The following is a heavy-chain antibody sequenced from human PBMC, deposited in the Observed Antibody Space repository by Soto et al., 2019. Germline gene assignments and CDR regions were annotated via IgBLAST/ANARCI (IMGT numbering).Heavy chain of an antibody. CDR1: GFTFSSYA. CDR2: ISGSGGST. D-gene: IGHD2-15*01. J-gene: IGHJ4*02. CDR3: AKGKGGYCSGGSCYPGY. Sequence: PGGSLRLSCRASGFTFSSYAMSWVRRAPGKGLEWVSAISGSGGSTYYADSVKGRFTISRDNSKNTLYLQMNSLRAEDTAVYYCAKGKGGYCSGGSCYPGYWGQGTLVTVSS. V-gene: IGHV3-23*01.